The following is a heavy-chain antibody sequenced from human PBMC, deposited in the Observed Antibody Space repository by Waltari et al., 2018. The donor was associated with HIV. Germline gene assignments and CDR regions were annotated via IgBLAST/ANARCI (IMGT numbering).Heavy chain of an antibody. J-gene: IGHJ6*02. CDR1: GGSFSASY. CDR3: ARARLVSRGQYCSTTSCLPHYYYYYGMDV. Sequence: QVQLRQWGAGLLKPSETLSLTCAVYGGSFSASYWSWTRQHPGKGLVWIGEINHSGSTNYNPSLKSRVTISVDTSKNQFSLKLTSVTAADTAVFYCARARLVSRGQYCSTTSCLPHYYYYYGMDVWRQGTTVTVSS. CDR2: INHSGST. V-gene: IGHV4-34*01. D-gene: IGHD2-2*01.